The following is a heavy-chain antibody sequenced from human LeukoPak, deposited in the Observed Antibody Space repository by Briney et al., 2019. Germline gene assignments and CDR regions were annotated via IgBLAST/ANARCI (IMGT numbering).Heavy chain of an antibody. J-gene: IGHJ4*02. D-gene: IGHD3-16*02. V-gene: IGHV3-23*01. Sequence: GGSLRLSCAASGFTFSSYAMSWVRQAPGKGLEWVSAISGSGGSTYYADSVKGRFTISRDNSKNTLYLQMNSLRAEDTAVYYCAKALMITFGGVIDPADYWGQGTLVTVSS. CDR3: AKALMITFGGVIDPADY. CDR2: ISGSGGST. CDR1: GFTFSSYA.